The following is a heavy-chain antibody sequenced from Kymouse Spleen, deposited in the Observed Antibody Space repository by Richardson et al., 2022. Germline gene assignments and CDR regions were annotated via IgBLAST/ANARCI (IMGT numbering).Heavy chain of an antibody. Sequence: EVQLVESGGGLVQPGGSLKLSCAASGFTFSGSAMHWVRQASGKGLEWVGRIRSKANSYATAYAASVKGRFTISRDDSKNTAYLQMNSLKTEDTAVYYCTYYGGNSDYWGQGTLVTVSS. V-gene: IGHV3-73*02. CDR2: IRSKANSYAT. J-gene: IGHJ4*02. D-gene: IGHD4-23*01. CDR3: TYYGGNSDY. CDR1: GFTFSGSA.